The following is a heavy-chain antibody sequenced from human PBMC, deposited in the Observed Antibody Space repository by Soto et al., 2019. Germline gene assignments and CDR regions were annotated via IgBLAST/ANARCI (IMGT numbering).Heavy chain of an antibody. CDR3: ASSGSIAAALYYSDY. Sequence: GGSLRLSCAASGFTFSSYGMHWVRQAPGKGLEWVAVISYDGSNKYYADSVKGRFTISRDNSKNTLYLQMNSLRAEDTAVYYCASSGSIAAALYYSDYWGQGTLVTVSS. V-gene: IGHV3-30*03. CDR1: GFTFSSYG. D-gene: IGHD6-13*01. J-gene: IGHJ4*02. CDR2: ISYDGSNK.